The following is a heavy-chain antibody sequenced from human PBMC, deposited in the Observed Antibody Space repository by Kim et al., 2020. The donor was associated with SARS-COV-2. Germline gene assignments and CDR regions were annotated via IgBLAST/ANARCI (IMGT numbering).Heavy chain of an antibody. CDR3: AKGHGKKITIFGVVTHYGMDV. CDR2: ISGSGGST. D-gene: IGHD3-3*01. CDR1: GFTFSSYA. J-gene: IGHJ6*02. V-gene: IGHV3-23*01. Sequence: GGSLRLSCAASGFTFSSYAMSWVRQAPGKGLEWVSAISGSGGSTYYADSVKGRFTISRDNSKNTLYLQMNSLRAEDTAVYYCAKGHGKKITIFGVVTHYGMDVWGQGTTVTVSS.